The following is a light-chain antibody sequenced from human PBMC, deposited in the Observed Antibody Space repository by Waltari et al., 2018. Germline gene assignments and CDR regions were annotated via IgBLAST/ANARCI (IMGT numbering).Light chain of an antibody. V-gene: IGKV3-15*01. Sequence: EIVMTQSPATLSVSPGERATISCRASQSVSSNLAWYQQKRGQSPRLLIYGALTRATGIPARFSGSGSGTEFTLTISSMQSEDFAVYYCQQYNNWPAWTFGQGTKVEI. CDR3: QQYNNWPAWT. CDR2: GAL. CDR1: QSVSSN. J-gene: IGKJ1*01.